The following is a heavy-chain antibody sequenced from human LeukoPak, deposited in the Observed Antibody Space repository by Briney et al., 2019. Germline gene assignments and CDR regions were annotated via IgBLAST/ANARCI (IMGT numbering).Heavy chain of an antibody. CDR3: ARADFWSGYSFDY. CDR2: IYHSGST. Sequence: SETLSLTCAVSDGSISSGGYSWSWIRQPPGKGLEWIGYIYHSGSTYYNPSLKSRVTISVDRSKNQFSLKLSSVTAADTAVYYCARADFWSGYSFDYWGQGTLVTVSS. CDR1: DGSISSGGYS. D-gene: IGHD3-3*01. J-gene: IGHJ4*02. V-gene: IGHV4-30-2*01.